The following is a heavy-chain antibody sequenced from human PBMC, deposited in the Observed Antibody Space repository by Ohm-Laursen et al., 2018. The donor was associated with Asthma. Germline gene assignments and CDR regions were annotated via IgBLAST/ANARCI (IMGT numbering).Heavy chain of an antibody. V-gene: IGHV1-69*13. CDR1: GGTFSNYV. D-gene: IGHD2-15*01. CDR2: INSVFATT. Sequence: SVKVSCKSSGGTFSNYVIGWVRQAPGQGLEWMGGINSVFATTDYGQKFRGRVTITADESTATVYMELSSLRSDDTALYYCGRKRGSCITSTCYSLDFWGQGTLITVSS. J-gene: IGHJ4*02. CDR3: GRKRGSCITSTCYSLDF.